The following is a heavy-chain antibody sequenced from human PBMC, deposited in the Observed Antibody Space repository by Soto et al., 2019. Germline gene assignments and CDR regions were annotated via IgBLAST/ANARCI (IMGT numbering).Heavy chain of an antibody. J-gene: IGHJ5*02. D-gene: IGHD3-9*01. Sequence: PXESLSLTCDVHGDSFSGYTWSWIRQPPGKGLDWIGEITFRGVTNYHPSLKSRLSMSVDTSKNRISLNVSSVTAADKALYFCARKLEASIRHVEWFSYKWFDTWGPGTLVTVSS. CDR3: ARKLEASIRHVEWFSYKWFDT. V-gene: IGHV4-34*01. CDR1: GDSFSGYT. CDR2: ITFRGVT.